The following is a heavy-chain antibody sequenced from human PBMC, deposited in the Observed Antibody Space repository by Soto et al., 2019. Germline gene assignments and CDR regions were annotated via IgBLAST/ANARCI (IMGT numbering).Heavy chain of an antibody. J-gene: IGHJ1*01. CDR3: ASPTGYCSGGSCYQSGYFQH. Sequence: QVQLVQSGAEVKKPGSSVKVSCKASGGTFSSYAISWVRQAPGQGLEWMGGIIPIFGTANYAQKFQGRVTITADESASTAYMELSSLSSEDTAVYSCASPTGYCSGGSCYQSGYFQHWGQGTLVTVSS. CDR1: GGTFSSYA. CDR2: IIPIFGTA. D-gene: IGHD2-15*01. V-gene: IGHV1-69*12.